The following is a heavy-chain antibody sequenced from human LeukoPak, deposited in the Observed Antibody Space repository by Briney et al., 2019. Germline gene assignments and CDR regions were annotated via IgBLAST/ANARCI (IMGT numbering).Heavy chain of an antibody. CDR2: ISGSGGST. Sequence: GGSLRLSCAASGFTFSSYAMSWVRQAPGKGLEWVSAISGSGGSTYYADSVKGRFTISRDNSKNTLFLQMNSLRAEDTAVYYCAGENRKAYYFDYWGQGTLVTVSS. J-gene: IGHJ4*02. CDR3: AGENRKAYYFDY. V-gene: IGHV3-23*01. CDR1: GFTFSSYA. D-gene: IGHD1-14*01.